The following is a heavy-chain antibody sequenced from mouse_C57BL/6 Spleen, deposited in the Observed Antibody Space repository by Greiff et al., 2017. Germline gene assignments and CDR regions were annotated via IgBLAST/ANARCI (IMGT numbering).Heavy chain of an antibody. D-gene: IGHD1-1*01. CDR2: INPNNGGT. Sequence: VQLQQSGPELVKPGASVKIPCKASGYTFTDYNMDWVKQSPGKSLEWIGDINPNNGGTIYNQKFKGKATLTVDKSSSTAYMELRSLTSEDTAVYYCARGAGSSYWYFDVWGTGTTVTVSS. V-gene: IGHV1-18*01. CDR3: ARGAGSSYWYFDV. CDR1: GYTFTDYN. J-gene: IGHJ1*03.